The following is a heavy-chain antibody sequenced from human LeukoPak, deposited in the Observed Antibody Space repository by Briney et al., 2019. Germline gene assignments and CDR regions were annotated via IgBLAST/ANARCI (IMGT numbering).Heavy chain of an antibody. J-gene: IGHJ4*02. Sequence: SVKVSCKASGYTFTDYYMHWVRQAPGQGLEWMGRIIPILGIANYAQKFQGRVTITADKSTSTAYMELSSLRSEDTAVYYCARADGYNNNFDYWGQGTLVTVSS. D-gene: IGHD5-24*01. CDR1: GYTFTDYY. CDR2: IIPILGIA. V-gene: IGHV1-69*04. CDR3: ARADGYNNNFDY.